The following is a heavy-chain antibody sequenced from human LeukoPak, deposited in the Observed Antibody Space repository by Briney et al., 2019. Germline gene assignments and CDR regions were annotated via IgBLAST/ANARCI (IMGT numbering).Heavy chain of an antibody. D-gene: IGHD3-10*01. CDR3: ARARYYGSGSYSISPYYYYGMDV. Sequence: MPSETLSLTCSVSGDSVSSGGYYWSWIRQPPGKGLEWIGYMSNSGSTNCNPSLKSRVTISVDTSKNQFSLKLSSVTAADTAAYYCARARYYGSGSYSISPYYYYGMDVWGQGTTVTVSS. CDR1: GDSVSSGGYY. CDR2: MSNSGST. V-gene: IGHV4-61*08. J-gene: IGHJ6*02.